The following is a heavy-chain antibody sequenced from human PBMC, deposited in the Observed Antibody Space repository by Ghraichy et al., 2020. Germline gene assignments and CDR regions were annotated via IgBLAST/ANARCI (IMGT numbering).Heavy chain of an antibody. CDR3: ARQGSGWSRGNFDV. J-gene: IGHJ4*02. D-gene: IGHD6-19*01. CDR2: TFYNGRP. Sequence: SETLSLTCTVSGASISSIDYSWAWIRQPPGKGLEWIGNTFYNGRPHYDPSLKSRVTMSVDTSTNQISLKLTSVTAVDTASYYCARQGSGWSRGNFDVWGQGTLLTVSS. CDR1: GASISSIDYS. V-gene: IGHV4-39*01.